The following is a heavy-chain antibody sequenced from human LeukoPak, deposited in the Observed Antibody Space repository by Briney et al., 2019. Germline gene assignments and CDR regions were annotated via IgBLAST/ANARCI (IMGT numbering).Heavy chain of an antibody. CDR1: GGSISSSNW. Sequence: SETLSLTCAVSGGSISSSNWWTWVRQPPGKGLEWIGEIYHSGSTNYKSSLKSRVTISVDKSKNQLSLKLSSVTAADTAVYYCARNYGGYSTAFDSWGQGTLVTVSS. J-gene: IGHJ4*02. CDR3: ARNYGGYSTAFDS. D-gene: IGHD5-12*01. CDR2: IYHSGST. V-gene: IGHV4-4*02.